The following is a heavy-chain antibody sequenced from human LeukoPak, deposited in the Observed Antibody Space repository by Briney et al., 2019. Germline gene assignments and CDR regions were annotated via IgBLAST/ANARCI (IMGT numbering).Heavy chain of an antibody. CDR2: INPHNADT. J-gene: IGHJ4*02. D-gene: IGHD2-15*01. CDR1: GYTFTGYY. CDR3: ASVKDIVVGGGPYYFDY. Sequence: ASVKVSCTASGYTFTGYYLHWVRQAPGQGLEWMGRINPHNADTNYAQRFQGRVTMTRDTSITTAYMVLSRLRSDDTAVYYCASVKDIVVGGGPYYFDYWGQGTLVTVFS. V-gene: IGHV1-2*06.